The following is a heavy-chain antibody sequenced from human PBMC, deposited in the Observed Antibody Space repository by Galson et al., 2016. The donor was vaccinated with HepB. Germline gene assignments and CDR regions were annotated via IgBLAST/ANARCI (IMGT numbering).Heavy chain of an antibody. D-gene: IGHD6-19*01. CDR1: GFTFSSYA. Sequence: SLRLSCAASGFTFSSYAMHWVRQVPGKGLQWVALIAYDGSDKLADSVKGRFTISRDNSKNTLYLQMNSLRAEDTAVYYCARVSSGRGGLFNYWGQGTLVTVSS. CDR3: ARVSSGRGGLFNY. CDR2: IAYDGSDK. J-gene: IGHJ4*02. V-gene: IGHV3-30*04.